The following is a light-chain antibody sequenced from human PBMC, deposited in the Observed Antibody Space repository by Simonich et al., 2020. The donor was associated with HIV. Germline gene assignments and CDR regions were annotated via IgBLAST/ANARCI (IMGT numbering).Light chain of an antibody. J-gene: IGKJ1*01. CDR1: ESFSSY. CDR2: DAS. Sequence: EIVLTQSPATLSLSPGERATLSCRASESFSSYLAWYQQKPGQAPRLLIYDASNRATGIPARFSGSGSGTDFTLTISSLEPEDVAVYYCQQRSNWWTFGQGTKVEIK. V-gene: IGKV3-11*01. CDR3: QQRSNWWT.